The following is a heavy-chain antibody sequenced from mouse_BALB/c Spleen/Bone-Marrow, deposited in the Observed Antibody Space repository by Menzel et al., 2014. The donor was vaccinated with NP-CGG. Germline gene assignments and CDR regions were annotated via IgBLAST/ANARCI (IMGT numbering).Heavy chain of an antibody. V-gene: IGHV2-6-7*01. J-gene: IGHJ4*01. Sequence: VMLVESGPGLVAPSQSLSITCTVSGFSLTGYGVNWVRQPLGRGLEWLGMIWGDGRTDYNSALQSRLSISKDNSKSQVFLKMNSLQTDDTARYYCARHYGSNYYAMDYWGQGTSVTVSS. CDR3: ARHYGSNYYAMDY. CDR2: IWGDGRT. D-gene: IGHD1-1*01. CDR1: GFSLTGYG.